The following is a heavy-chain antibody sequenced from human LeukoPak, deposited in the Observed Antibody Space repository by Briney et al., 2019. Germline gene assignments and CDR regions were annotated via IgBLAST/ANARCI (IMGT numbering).Heavy chain of an antibody. CDR2: ISAYNGNT. CDR3: ARYYYDRGIDY. J-gene: IGHJ4*02. CDR1: GYTFTIYG. D-gene: IGHD3-22*01. Sequence: GASVTVSFTASGYTFTIYGISWVRQAPGQGLEWMGWISAYNGNTNYAQKHQGRVTMTTDTSTSTAYMELRSLRSDDTAVYYWARYYYDRGIDYWGQGTLVTVSS. V-gene: IGHV1-18*01.